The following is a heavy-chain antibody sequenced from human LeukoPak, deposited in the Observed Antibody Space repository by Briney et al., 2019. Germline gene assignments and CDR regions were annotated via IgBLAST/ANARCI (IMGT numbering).Heavy chain of an antibody. Sequence: GGSLTLSCAASGFTFSSYSMTWVRQAPGKGLEWVSSISSSSSSKYLADSVKGRFTISRDNAKNSLYLQMVSLRAEDTAVYYCAKVGDSFDYWGQGTLVTVSS. J-gene: IGHJ4*02. D-gene: IGHD3-16*01. CDR3: AKVGDSFDY. CDR2: ISSSSSSK. CDR1: GFTFSSYS. V-gene: IGHV3-21*01.